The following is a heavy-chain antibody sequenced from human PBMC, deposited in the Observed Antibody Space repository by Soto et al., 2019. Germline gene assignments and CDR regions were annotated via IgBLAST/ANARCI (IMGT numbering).Heavy chain of an antibody. J-gene: IGHJ6*02. CDR1: GFTFSNYG. V-gene: IGHV3-30*18. Sequence: GGSLRLSCAASGFTFSNYGMHWVRQAPGKGLEWVASISDDGSNKYYADSMKGRFTMSRDNSKRTLYLQMSSLRVEDTAVYYCTKRRNVLRFLEWSSGMEVWGQGTTVTVSS. CDR2: ISDDGSNK. D-gene: IGHD3-3*01. CDR3: TKRRNVLRFLEWSSGMEV.